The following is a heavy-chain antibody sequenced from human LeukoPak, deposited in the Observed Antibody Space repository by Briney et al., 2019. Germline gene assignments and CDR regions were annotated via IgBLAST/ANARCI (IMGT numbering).Heavy chain of an antibody. D-gene: IGHD3-16*01. J-gene: IGHJ6*02. CDR3: ARGGGLDV. CDR2: VSRDKDKK. Sequence: GGSLRLSCAASGFTFSSYGMHWVRQAPGKGLEWVAVVSRDKDKKYYADSVKDRFTISRDNAKNSLYLQMSNLRAEDTAVYFCARGGGLDVWGQGATVTVSS. CDR1: GFTFSSYG. V-gene: IGHV3-30*03.